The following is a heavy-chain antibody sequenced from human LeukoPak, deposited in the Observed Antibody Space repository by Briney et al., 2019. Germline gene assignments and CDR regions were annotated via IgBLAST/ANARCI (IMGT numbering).Heavy chain of an antibody. CDR2: IIPIFGIA. J-gene: IGHJ4*02. CDR1: GGTFSSYA. D-gene: IGHD3-10*01. CDR3: AGETFAIAMVRGVILHY. Sequence: SVKVSCKASGGTFSSYAISWVRQAPGQGLEWMGRIIPIFGIANYAQKFQGRVTITADKSTSTAYMELSSLRSEDTAVYYCAGETFAIAMVRGVILHYWGQGTLVTVSS. V-gene: IGHV1-69*04.